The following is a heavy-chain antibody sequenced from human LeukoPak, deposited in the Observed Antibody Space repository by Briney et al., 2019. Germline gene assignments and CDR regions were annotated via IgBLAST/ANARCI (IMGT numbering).Heavy chain of an antibody. CDR1: GFTFSSYG. V-gene: IGHV3-33*06. CDR2: IWYDGSNK. J-gene: IGHJ4*02. CDR3: AKSTMSRRGIGYFDY. D-gene: IGHD6-13*01. Sequence: QTGGSLRLSCAASGFTFSSYGMHWVRQAPGKGLEWVAVIWYDGSNKYYAASVKGRFTISRDNSKNTLYLQMNSLRAEDTAVYYCAKSTMSRRGIGYFDYWGQGTLVTVSS.